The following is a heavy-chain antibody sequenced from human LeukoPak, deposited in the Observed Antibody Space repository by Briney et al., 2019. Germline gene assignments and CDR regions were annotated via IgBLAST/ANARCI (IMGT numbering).Heavy chain of an antibody. CDR1: GFTFRRYG. V-gene: IGHV3-21*01. Sequence: SGGSLRLSCVASGFTFRRYGMNWVRQAPGRGLEWVSSISTTSGFIHYADSVKGRFTISRDNAKNSLYLQMNSLRAEDTAVYYCARDLWETILEPTAFATDVDNWGQGTLVTVSS. J-gene: IGHJ4*02. CDR2: ISTTSGFI. D-gene: IGHD2-2*01. CDR3: ARDLWETILEPTAFATDVDN.